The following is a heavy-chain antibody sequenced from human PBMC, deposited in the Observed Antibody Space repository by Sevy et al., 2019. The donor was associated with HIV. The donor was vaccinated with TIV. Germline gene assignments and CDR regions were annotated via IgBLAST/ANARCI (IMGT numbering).Heavy chain of an antibody. D-gene: IGHD1-26*01. V-gene: IGHV3-23*01. J-gene: IGHJ3*02. CDR1: GFTFSTYA. Sequence: GESLKISCAASGFTFSTYALSWVRWAPGKGLEWVSSISGSGITTYYADSVKGRFTIFRDNSKNTVYLQMNSLRAEDTAVYYCISGATLRAFDIWGQGTMVTVS. CDR3: ISGATLRAFDI. CDR2: ISGSGITT.